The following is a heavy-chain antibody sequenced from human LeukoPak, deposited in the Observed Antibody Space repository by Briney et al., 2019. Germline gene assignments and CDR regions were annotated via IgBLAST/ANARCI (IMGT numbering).Heavy chain of an antibody. V-gene: IGHV2-5*02. CDR3: AHRRGAASGRYAFDI. CDR1: GFSLSTSGVG. Sequence: SGPTLVKPTQTLTLTCTFSGFSLSTSGVGVGWIRQPPGKALEWLALIYWDDDKRYSPSLKSRLTITKDTSKNQVVFIMTNMDPVDTATYYCAHRRGAASGRYAFDIWGPGAMVTVSS. CDR2: IYWDDDK. J-gene: IGHJ3*02. D-gene: IGHD6-13*01.